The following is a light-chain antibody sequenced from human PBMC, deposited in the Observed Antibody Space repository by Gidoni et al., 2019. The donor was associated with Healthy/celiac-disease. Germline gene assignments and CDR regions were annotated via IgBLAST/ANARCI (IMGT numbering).Light chain of an antibody. CDR1: QSVSSSY. Sequence: VLTQSPGILSLSPVERATLSCRASQSVSSSYLAWYQQKPGQAPRRIIYGSSSRATGIPERFSGRGSGKDITRTSSRQEDEDLAEYYWQQYGSSPLTFGEGTKVEIK. CDR3: QQYGSSPLT. J-gene: IGKJ4*01. V-gene: IGKV3-20*01. CDR2: GSS.